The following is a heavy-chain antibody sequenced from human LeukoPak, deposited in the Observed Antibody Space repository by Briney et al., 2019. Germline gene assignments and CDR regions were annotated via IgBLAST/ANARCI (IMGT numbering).Heavy chain of an antibody. CDR3: VRSPKGTAVTANWFDP. Sequence: PSETLSLTCAVAGASLTSTGSYWGWIRQPPGKGLEWIGTIYYSGNTSYKPSLKSRVTMSLDTSRNQVSLKLSSVTAADTAVYYCVRSPKGTAVTANWFDPWGQGTLVTVSS. CDR1: GASLTSTGSY. CDR2: IYYSGNT. D-gene: IGHD6-19*01. J-gene: IGHJ5*02. V-gene: IGHV4-39*07.